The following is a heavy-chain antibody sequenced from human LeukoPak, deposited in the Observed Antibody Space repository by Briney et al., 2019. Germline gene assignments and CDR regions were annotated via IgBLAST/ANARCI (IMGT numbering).Heavy chain of an antibody. Sequence: PSETLSPTCAVYGGSFSGYYWSWIRQPPGKGLEWIGEINHSGSTNYNPSLKSRVTISVDTSKNQFSLKLSSVTAADTAVYYCARGQGGGYTRYYYYYMDVWGKGTTVTVSS. V-gene: IGHV4-34*01. CDR2: INHSGST. J-gene: IGHJ6*03. D-gene: IGHD5-12*01. CDR1: GGSFSGYY. CDR3: ARGQGGGYTRYYYYYMDV.